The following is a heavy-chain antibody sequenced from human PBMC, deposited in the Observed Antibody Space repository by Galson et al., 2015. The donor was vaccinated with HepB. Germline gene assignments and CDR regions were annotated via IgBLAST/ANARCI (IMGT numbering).Heavy chain of an antibody. J-gene: IGHJ1*01. CDR2: ISYDGSSK. V-gene: IGHV3-30*04. CDR1: GFTFSSYA. Sequence: SLRLSCAASGFTFSSYAMHWVRQAPGKGLEWVAVISYDGSSKYYADSVKGRFTISRDNSKNTLYLQMNSLRAEDTAVYYCARARSFGLRYRSGWYAEYFQHWGQGTLVTVSS. CDR3: ARARSFGLRYRSGWYAEYFQH. D-gene: IGHD6-19*01.